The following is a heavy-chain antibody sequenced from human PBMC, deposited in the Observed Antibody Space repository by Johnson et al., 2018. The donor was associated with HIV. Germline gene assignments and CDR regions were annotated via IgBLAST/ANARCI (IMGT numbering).Heavy chain of an antibody. Sequence: VQLVESGGGVVQPGRSLRLSCAASGFIFSTYAMHWVRQAPGKGLEWVAVISYDGSNKYYADSVKGRYIISRDNDKNSLYLQMNSLRTEDTAVYYCARGQRASMIVVVDIWGQGTMVTVSS. D-gene: IGHD3-22*01. CDR3: ARGQRASMIVVVDI. V-gene: IGHV3-30*04. CDR2: ISYDGSNK. J-gene: IGHJ3*02. CDR1: GFIFSTYA.